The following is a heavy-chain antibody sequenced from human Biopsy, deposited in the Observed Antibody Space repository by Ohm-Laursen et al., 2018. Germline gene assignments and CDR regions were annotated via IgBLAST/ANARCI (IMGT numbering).Heavy chain of an antibody. Sequence: SVKVSCKAPGGTFSNYGVNWVRQAPGQGLEWLGGNIPILGTGNYAQKFQDRVTVAADTSTSTATMELRSLRSDDTAVYYCATKLTGYFHHWGQGTLVIVAS. CDR2: NIPILGTG. CDR1: GGTFSNYG. D-gene: IGHD3-9*01. V-gene: IGHV1-69*06. CDR3: ATKLTGYFHH. J-gene: IGHJ1*01.